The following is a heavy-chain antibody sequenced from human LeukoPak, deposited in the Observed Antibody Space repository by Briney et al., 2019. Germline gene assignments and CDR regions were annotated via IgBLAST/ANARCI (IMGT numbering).Heavy chain of an antibody. J-gene: IGHJ6*03. CDR1: GGSISSYY. CDR3: ARNYGDYVNGYYYYMDV. CDR2: IYSSGST. V-gene: IGHV4-4*07. D-gene: IGHD4-17*01. Sequence: SETLSLTCTVSGGSISSYYWSWIRQPAGKGLEWIGRIYSSGSTNYNPSLKSRVTMSVDTSKNQFSLKLSSVTAADTAVYYCARNYGDYVNGYYYYMDVWGKGTTVTVSS.